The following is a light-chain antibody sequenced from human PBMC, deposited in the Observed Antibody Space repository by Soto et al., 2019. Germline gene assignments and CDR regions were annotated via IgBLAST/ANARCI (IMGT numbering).Light chain of an antibody. CDR2: DAS. CDR1: QGITTF. V-gene: IGKV1-5*01. Sequence: DIQMTQSPSTLSASIGDRVTITCRASQGITTFLAWYQQKPGKAPQILIYDASKLEPGVPSRLSGGGSGTEFTLTISSLQPDYFATYYCQQYSTYPLTFGGGTRVEIK. J-gene: IGKJ4*01. CDR3: QQYSTYPLT.